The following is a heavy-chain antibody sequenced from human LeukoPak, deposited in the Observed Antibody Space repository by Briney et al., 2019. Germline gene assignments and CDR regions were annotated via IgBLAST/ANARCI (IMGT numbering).Heavy chain of an antibody. V-gene: IGHV4-4*07. CDR1: GGSISDHH. D-gene: IGHD3-22*01. CDR3: AIGIGNYIDHDSSGYLFDS. CDR2: IYSTGGT. Sequence: KTSETLSLTCSVSGGSISDHHWSWLRHPAGKGLEWLGRIYSTGGTNDNPSLRSRVTLSIVESKNQFSLSLNFVPAADTAVYYCAIGIGNYIDHDSSGYLFDSWGQGALVTVSS. J-gene: IGHJ4*02.